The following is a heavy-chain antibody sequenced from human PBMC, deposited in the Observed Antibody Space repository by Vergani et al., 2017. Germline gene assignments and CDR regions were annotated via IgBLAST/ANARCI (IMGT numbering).Heavy chain of an antibody. J-gene: IGHJ5*02. Sequence: QVQLVESGGGVVQPGGSLRLSCAASGFTFSSYGMHWVRQAPGKGLEWVAVIWYDGSNKYYADSVKGRFTISRDNSKNTLYLQMNSLRAEDTAVYYCARDGAHSYSSSWDNNWFDPWGQGTLVTVSS. V-gene: IGHV3-33*01. CDR3: ARDGAHSYSSSWDNNWFDP. CDR1: GFTFSSYG. CDR2: IWYDGSNK. D-gene: IGHD6-13*01.